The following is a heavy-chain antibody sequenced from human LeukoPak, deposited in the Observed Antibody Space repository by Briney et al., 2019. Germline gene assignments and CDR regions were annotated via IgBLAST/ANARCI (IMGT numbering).Heavy chain of an antibody. CDR1: GFTFISYE. CDR3: ARDGVNYDYVWGSYRPRLFDY. J-gene: IGHJ4*02. D-gene: IGHD3-16*02. V-gene: IGHV3-48*03. CDR2: ISSSGSTI. Sequence: GSLRLSCATSGFTFISYEMNWVRQAPGKGLEWVSYISSSGSTIYYADSVKGRFTISRDDAKNSLYLQMNSLRAEDTAVYYCARDGVNYDYVWGSYRPRLFDYWGQGTLVTVSS.